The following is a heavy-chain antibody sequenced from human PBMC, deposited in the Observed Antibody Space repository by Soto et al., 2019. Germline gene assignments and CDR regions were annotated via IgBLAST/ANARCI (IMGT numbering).Heavy chain of an antibody. J-gene: IGHJ4*02. V-gene: IGHV3-30*18. CDR1: GFTFSSYG. Sequence: GGSLRLSCAASGFTFSSYGMHWVRQAPGKGLEWVAVISYDGSNKYYADSVKGRFTISRDNSKYTLYRQMNSLRAEDTAVYYCANGMLFDYWGQGTLVTVSS. CDR3: ANGMLFDY. CDR2: ISYDGSNK. D-gene: IGHD2-8*01.